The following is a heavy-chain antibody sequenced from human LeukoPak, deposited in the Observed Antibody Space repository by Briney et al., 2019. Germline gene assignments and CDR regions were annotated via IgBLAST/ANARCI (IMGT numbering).Heavy chain of an antibody. V-gene: IGHV4-34*01. CDR2: IDHSGNT. CDR1: GGSFSGHY. Sequence: SETLSLTCAVSGGSFSGHYWSWIRQSPGEGLEWIGEIDHSGNTNYNPSLKGRLTISVDTSKNQFSLNLSSVTAADTAVFYCARGHDYFDYWGQGTLVTVSS. CDR3: ARGHDYFDY. J-gene: IGHJ4*02.